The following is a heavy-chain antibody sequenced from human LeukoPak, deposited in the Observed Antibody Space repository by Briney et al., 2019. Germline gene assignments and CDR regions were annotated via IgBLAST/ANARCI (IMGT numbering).Heavy chain of an antibody. Sequence: GGSLRLSCAASGFTFSSYWMHWVRQAPGKGLVWVSRISSDGSSTDYADSVKGRFTISRDNAKNTLYLQMNNLRAEDTAVYYCASRIPYDSSSYWGQGTLVTVYS. CDR2: ISSDGSST. CDR1: GFTFSSYW. J-gene: IGHJ4*02. CDR3: ASRIPYDSSSY. V-gene: IGHV3-74*01. D-gene: IGHD3-22*01.